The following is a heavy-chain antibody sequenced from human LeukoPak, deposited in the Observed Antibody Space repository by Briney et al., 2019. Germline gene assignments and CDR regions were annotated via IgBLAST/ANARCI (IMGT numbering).Heavy chain of an antibody. CDR2: IRYDGSNK. CDR3: AKDPMRGYYYDSSGYSYYFDY. V-gene: IGHV3-30*02. J-gene: IGHJ4*02. CDR1: GFTFSSYG. Sequence: PGGSLRLSCAASGFTFSSYGMHWVRQAPGKGLEWVAFIRYDGSNKYYADSVKGRFTISRDNSKNTLYLQMNSLRAEDTAVYYCAKDPMRGYYYDSSGYSYYFDYWGQGTLVTVSS. D-gene: IGHD3-22*01.